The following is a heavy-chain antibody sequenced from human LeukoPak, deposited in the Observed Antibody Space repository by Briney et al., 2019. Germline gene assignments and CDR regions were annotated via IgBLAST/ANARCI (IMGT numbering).Heavy chain of an antibody. CDR3: ARLAFSGSSGWFDP. CDR1: GDSIDSYY. CDR2: IYYSGST. Sequence: KTSETLSLTCTVSGDSIDSYYWSWIRQPPGKGLEWIGYIYYSGSTNYNPSLKSRVTISVDTSKNQFSLKLSSVTAADTAVYYCARLAFSGSSGWFDPWGQGTLVTVSS. V-gene: IGHV4-59*08. J-gene: IGHJ5*02. D-gene: IGHD6-6*01.